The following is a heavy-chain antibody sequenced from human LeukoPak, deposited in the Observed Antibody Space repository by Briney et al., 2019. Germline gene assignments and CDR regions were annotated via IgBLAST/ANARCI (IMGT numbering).Heavy chain of an antibody. CDR2: IYNSGST. D-gene: IGHD3-10*01. V-gene: IGHV4-59*01. Sequence: SETLSLTCTVSGGSISVYYWSWIRQPPGKGLEWIGCIYNSGSTNYNPSLKSRLTISVDTSKNQFSLKLRSVTAADTAVYYCARDRELGHWGQGTLVTVSS. CDR1: GGSISVYY. CDR3: ARDRELGH. J-gene: IGHJ4*02.